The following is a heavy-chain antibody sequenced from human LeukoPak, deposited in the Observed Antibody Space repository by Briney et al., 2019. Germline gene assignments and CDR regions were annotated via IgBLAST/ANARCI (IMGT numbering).Heavy chain of an antibody. CDR1: GFTFSSYA. V-gene: IGHV3-23*01. Sequence: GGSLRLSCAASGFTFSSYAMTWVRQAPGKGLEWVSTISGSGGSTFYADSVMGRFTISRDNSKNTLYLQMNSLRAEDTAVYYCAKGRESGYYYDYWGQGTLVTVSS. CDR2: ISGSGGST. J-gene: IGHJ4*02. CDR3: AKGRESGYYYDY. D-gene: IGHD3-22*01.